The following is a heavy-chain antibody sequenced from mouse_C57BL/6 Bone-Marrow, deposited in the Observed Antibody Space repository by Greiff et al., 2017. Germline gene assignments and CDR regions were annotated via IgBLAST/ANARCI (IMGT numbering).Heavy chain of an antibody. V-gene: IGHV1-19*01. CDR3: ARQHSKGYCNV. J-gene: IGHJ1*03. D-gene: IGHD2-5*01. CDR1: GYTFTDYY. Sequence: VQLQQSGPVLVKPGASVKMSCKASGYTFTDYYMNWVKQSHGKSLEWIGVINPYNGGTSYNQKFKSQATLTVDKPSSTAYMELNSLTSEDSAVYYCARQHSKGYCNVWGTGTTVTVSS. CDR2: INPYNGGT.